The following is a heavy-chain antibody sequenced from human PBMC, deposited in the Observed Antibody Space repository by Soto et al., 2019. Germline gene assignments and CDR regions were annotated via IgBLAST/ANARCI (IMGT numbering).Heavy chain of an antibody. D-gene: IGHD4-4*01. V-gene: IGHV3-30-3*01. CDR1: GFTFSSYA. CDR3: ARPLWRNDYNWGYFDL. CDR2: ISYDGSNK. J-gene: IGHJ2*01. Sequence: QVQLVESGGGVVQPGRSLRLSCAASGFTFSSYAMHWVRQAPGKGLEWVAVISYDGSNKYYADSVKGRFTISRDNSKNTLYLQMNSLRAEYTAVYSCARPLWRNDYNWGYFDLWGRGTLVTVSS.